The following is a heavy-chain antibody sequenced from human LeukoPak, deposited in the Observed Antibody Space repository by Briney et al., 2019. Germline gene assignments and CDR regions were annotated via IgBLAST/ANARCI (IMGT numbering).Heavy chain of an antibody. CDR3: AKGRGGYPPASDY. Sequence: GGSLRLSCAASGFTFSSYGMHWVRQAPGKGLEWVAFIRYDGSNKYYADSVKGRFTISRDNSKNTLYLQMNSLRAEDTAVYYCAKGRGGYPPASDYWGQGTLVTVSS. CDR2: IRYDGSNK. D-gene: IGHD1-26*01. J-gene: IGHJ4*02. CDR1: GFTFSSYG. V-gene: IGHV3-30*02.